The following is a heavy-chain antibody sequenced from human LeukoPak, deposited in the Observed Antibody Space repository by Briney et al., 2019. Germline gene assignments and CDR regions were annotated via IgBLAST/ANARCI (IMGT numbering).Heavy chain of an antibody. CDR2: ISSSGSNI. J-gene: IGHJ4*02. D-gene: IGHD3-22*01. CDR3: ARVSGVYDSSGYYEVFDY. CDR1: GFTFSDYY. Sequence: PGGSLRLSCAASGFTFSDYYMMCMRQAPGKGLEWVAYISSSGSNIHYADSVKGRFTISRDNAKNSLYLQMNSLRAEDTAVYNCARVSGVYDSSGYYEVFDYWGKGTLVTVSS. V-gene: IGHV3-11*04.